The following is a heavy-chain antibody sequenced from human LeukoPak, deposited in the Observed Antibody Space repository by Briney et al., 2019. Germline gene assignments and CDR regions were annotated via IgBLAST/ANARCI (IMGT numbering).Heavy chain of an antibody. Sequence: PGGSLRLSCAVSGFMFSSYWMTWVRQTPGKGLEWVANINQDGREKYYVDSVKGRFTISRGNAKNSLYLQMNSLRAEDTAVYSCARGADGVSSNSRGWFDPWGQGTLVTVSS. V-gene: IGHV3-7*01. J-gene: IGHJ5*02. D-gene: IGHD2-15*01. CDR3: ARGADGVSSNSRGWFDP. CDR2: INQDGREK. CDR1: GFMFSSYW.